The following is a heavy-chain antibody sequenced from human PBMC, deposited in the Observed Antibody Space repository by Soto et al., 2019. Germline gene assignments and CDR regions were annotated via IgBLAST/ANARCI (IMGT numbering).Heavy chain of an antibody. V-gene: IGHV4-39*01. CDR2: IYYSGST. D-gene: IGHD4-17*01. CDR1: GGSISSSSSY. J-gene: IGHJ5*02. CDR3: ARQPCGAPTVTSVRSWFDP. Sequence: QLQLQESGPGLVKPSETLSLTCTVSGGSISSSSSYWGWIRQPPGKGLEWIGYIYYSGSTNYKPALKSRVTISVNTSKNQFTLKLNSVAAADTAVYYWARQPCGAPTVTSVRSWFDPGGQGALVTVSS.